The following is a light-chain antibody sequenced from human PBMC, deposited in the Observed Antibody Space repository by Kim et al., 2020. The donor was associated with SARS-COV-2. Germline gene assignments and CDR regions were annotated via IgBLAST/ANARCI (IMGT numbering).Light chain of an antibody. CDR3: QAWDSSTGV. CDR2: QES. Sequence: SYELTQPPSVSVSPGQTVSITCSGDKLGDKYACWYQQKPGQSPVLVIYQESKRPSGIPERFSGSNSGNTATLTISGTQAMDEADYYCQAWDSSTGVFGGGTQLTVL. J-gene: IGLJ2*01. V-gene: IGLV3-1*01. CDR1: KLGDKY.